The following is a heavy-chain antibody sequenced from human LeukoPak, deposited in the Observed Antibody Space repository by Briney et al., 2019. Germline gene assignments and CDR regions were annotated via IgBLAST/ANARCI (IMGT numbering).Heavy chain of an antibody. V-gene: IGHV3-15*04. CDR3: TTLAAGKFDY. D-gene: IGHD6-13*01. Sequence: PGGSLRLSCAASGFTFSSYWMNWARQAPGKGLEWVGRIASRADGGSTHYAAPVKDRFIISRDDSKNTLYLQINSLKTEDTAVYYCTTLAAGKFDYWGQGTLVTVSS. CDR2: IASRADGGST. CDR1: GFTFSSYW. J-gene: IGHJ4*02.